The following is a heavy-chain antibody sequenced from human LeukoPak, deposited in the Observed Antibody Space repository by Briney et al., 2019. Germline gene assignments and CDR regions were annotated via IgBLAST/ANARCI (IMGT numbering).Heavy chain of an antibody. CDR1: GFTLNDCY. J-gene: IGHJ4*02. CDR2: ISSGSGSTI. Sequence: PGGSLRLSCAASGFTLNDCYMSWIRQAPGKGLEWVSYISSGSGSTIHYADSVKGRFTISRVNAKNSLYLQMNSLRAEDTAVYYCAREKGSGPVGYWGQGTLVTVSS. CDR3: AREKGSGPVGY. V-gene: IGHV3-11*01. D-gene: IGHD6-19*01.